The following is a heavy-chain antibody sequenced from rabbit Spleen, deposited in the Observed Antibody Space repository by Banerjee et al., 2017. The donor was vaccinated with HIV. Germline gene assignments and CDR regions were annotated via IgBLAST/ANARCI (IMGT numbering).Heavy chain of an antibody. Sequence: QSLEESGGDLVRPGASLTLTCTASGVSFSSDYWICWVRQAPGKGLEWIGCIYTGSTWYASWAKGRFTISRSTILNTVDLKMTSLTAADTATYFCARDSGSSFSSYGMDLWGQGTLVTVS. CDR1: GVSFSSDYW. CDR3: ARDSGSSFSSYGMDL. J-gene: IGHJ6*01. D-gene: IGHD8-1*01. CDR2: IYTGST. V-gene: IGHV1S43*01.